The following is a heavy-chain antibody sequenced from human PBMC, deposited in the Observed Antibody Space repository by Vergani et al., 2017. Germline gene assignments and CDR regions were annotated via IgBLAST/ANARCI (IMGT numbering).Heavy chain of an antibody. V-gene: IGHV1-2*04. J-gene: IGHJ4*02. CDR1: GYTFTGYY. CDR3: ARDVGGSITGTTFND. CDR2: INPNSGGT. Sequence: QVQLVQSGAEVKKPGASVKVSCKASGYTFTGYYMHWVRQAPGQGLEWMGWINPNSGGTNYAQKFQGWVTMTRDTSISTAYMELSRLRSDDTAVYYCARDVGGSITGTTFNDWGQGTLVTVSS. D-gene: IGHD1-20*01.